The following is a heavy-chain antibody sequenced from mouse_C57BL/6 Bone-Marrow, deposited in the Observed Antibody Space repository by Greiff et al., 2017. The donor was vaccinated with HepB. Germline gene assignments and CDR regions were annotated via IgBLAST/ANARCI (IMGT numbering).Heavy chain of an antibody. Sequence: EVQLVESGGGLVQPKGSLKLSCAASGFTFNTYAMHWVRQAPGKGLEWVARIRSKSSNYATYYADSVKDRFTISRDDSQSMLYLQMNNLKTEDTAMYYCVRSDGYRYYYAMDYWGQGTSVTVSS. CDR3: VRSDGYRYYYAMDY. V-gene: IGHV10-3*01. J-gene: IGHJ4*01. D-gene: IGHD2-3*01. CDR2: IRSKSSNYAT. CDR1: GFTFNTYA.